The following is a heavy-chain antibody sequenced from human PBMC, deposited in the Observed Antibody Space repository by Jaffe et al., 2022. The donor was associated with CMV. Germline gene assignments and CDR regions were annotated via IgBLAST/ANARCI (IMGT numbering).Heavy chain of an antibody. V-gene: IGHV3-23*01. D-gene: IGHD6-6*01. Sequence: EVQLLESGGGLVQPGGSLRLSCAASGFTFSSYAMSWVRQAPGKGLEWVSAISGSGGSTYYADSVKGRFTISRDNSKNTLYLQMNSLRAEDTAVYYCAKELAARPYYYYGMDVWGQGTTVTVSS. CDR3: AKELAARPYYYYGMDV. CDR1: GFTFSSYA. J-gene: IGHJ6*02. CDR2: ISGSGGST.